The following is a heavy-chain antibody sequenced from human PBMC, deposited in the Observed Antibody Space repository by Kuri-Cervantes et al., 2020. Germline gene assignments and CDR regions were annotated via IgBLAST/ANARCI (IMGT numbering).Heavy chain of an antibody. V-gene: IGHV1-3*01. Sequence: GESLKISCAASGFTFSGSAMHWVRQAPGQRLEWMGWINAGNGNTKYSQKFQGRVSITRDTSASTAYMELSSLRSEDTAVYYCARGGRAAGTGWDWFDPWGQGTLVTVSS. D-gene: IGHD6-13*01. CDR2: INAGNGNT. J-gene: IGHJ5*02. CDR3: ARGGRAAGTGWDWFDP. CDR1: GFTFSGSA.